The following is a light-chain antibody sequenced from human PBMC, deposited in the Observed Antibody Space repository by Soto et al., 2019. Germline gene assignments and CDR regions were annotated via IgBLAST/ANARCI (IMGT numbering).Light chain of an antibody. Sequence: DIQMTQPPSSLSASVGDRVTITCRASQTISSWLAWYQQKPGKAPKLLIYKASTLKSGVPSRFSGSGSGTEFTLTISSLQPDDVATYYCQHYNSYSEAFGQGTKVDIK. CDR3: QHYNSYSEA. CDR2: KAS. J-gene: IGKJ1*01. CDR1: QTISSW. V-gene: IGKV1-5*03.